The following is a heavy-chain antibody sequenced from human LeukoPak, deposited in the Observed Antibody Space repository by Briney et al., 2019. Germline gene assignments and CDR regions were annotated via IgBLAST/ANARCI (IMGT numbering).Heavy chain of an antibody. J-gene: IGHJ6*02. CDR1: GYTFISYG. V-gene: IGHV1-18*01. CDR2: ISAYNGNT. D-gene: IGHD6-19*01. CDR3: ATTQMDPWLVQPPYYYYGMDV. Sequence: ASVKVSCKASGYTFISYGISWVRQAPGQGLEWMGWISAYNGNTNYAQKLQGRVTMTTDTSTSTVYMELRSLRSDDTAVYYCATTQMDPWLVQPPYYYYGMDVWGQGTTVTVSS.